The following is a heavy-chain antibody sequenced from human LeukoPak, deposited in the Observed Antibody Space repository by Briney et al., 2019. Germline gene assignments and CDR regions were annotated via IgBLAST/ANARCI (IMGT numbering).Heavy chain of an antibody. V-gene: IGHV4-38-2*01. Sequence: PSETLSLTCAVSSYSISSGHYWVWIRQPPGKGLEYIGNIYHSGSSHYNPSLKSRVTISVDTSNNQFSLKLSSVTAADTAVYYCAGAKNPYYYYYYMDFWGRGTTVTVSS. J-gene: IGHJ6*03. CDR1: SYSISSGHY. CDR3: AGAKNPYYYYYYMDF. CDR2: IYHSGSS.